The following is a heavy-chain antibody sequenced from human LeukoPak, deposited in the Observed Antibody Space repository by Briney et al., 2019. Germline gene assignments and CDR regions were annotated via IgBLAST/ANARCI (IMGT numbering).Heavy chain of an antibody. V-gene: IGHV4-39*07. D-gene: IGHD6-6*01. CDR3: ARKSTYSRSSSFDY. CDR2: IYYSGST. Sequence: PSETLSLTCTVSGGSISSSSYYWGWIRQPPGKGLEWIGCIYYSGSTYYNPSLKSRVTISVYTSKNQFSLKLSSVTAADTAVYYCARKSTYSRSSSFDYWGQGTLVTVSS. J-gene: IGHJ4*02. CDR1: GGSISSSSYY.